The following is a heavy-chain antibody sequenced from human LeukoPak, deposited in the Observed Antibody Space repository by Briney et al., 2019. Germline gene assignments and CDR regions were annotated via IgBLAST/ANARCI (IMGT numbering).Heavy chain of an antibody. D-gene: IGHD3-3*01. V-gene: IGHV1-18*01. Sequence: ASVKVSCKASGYTFTSYGISWVRQAPGQRLEWMGWISGYNGNTHYAQKLQGRVTMTTDASASTAYLELRSLRSDDTAVYFCSRDYYDFWTGYSYTLEHWGQGTLVTVSS. CDR2: ISGYNGNT. J-gene: IGHJ4*02. CDR1: GYTFTSYG. CDR3: SRDYYDFWTGYSYTLEH.